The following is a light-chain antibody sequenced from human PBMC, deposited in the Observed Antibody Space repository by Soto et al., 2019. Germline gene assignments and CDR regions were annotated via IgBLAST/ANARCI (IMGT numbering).Light chain of an antibody. CDR1: QSVSST. CDR3: QQYNNWTPYT. CDR2: GAS. J-gene: IGKJ2*01. Sequence: EIVMTQSPATLSVSPGERATLSCRASQSVSSTLAWYQQKPGQAPRLLIYGASPRATGIPARFSGSGAGTEFTLNISSMQSEEFAGSYCQQYNNWTPYTFGQGTKLEIK. V-gene: IGKV3-15*01.